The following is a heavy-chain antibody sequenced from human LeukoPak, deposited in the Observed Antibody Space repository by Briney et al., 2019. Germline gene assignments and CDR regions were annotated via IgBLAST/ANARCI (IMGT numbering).Heavy chain of an antibody. CDR1: GFTFSSYW. D-gene: IGHD3-10*01. Sequence: GGSLRLSCAASGFTFSSYWMSWVRQAPGKGLEWVANIKQDGSEKYYVDSVKGRFTVSRDNAKNSLYLQMNSLRAEDTAVYYCARRSRAVYTYYYGSGVDYWGQGTLVTVSS. J-gene: IGHJ4*02. CDR2: IKQDGSEK. CDR3: ARRSRAVYTYYYGSGVDY. V-gene: IGHV3-7*01.